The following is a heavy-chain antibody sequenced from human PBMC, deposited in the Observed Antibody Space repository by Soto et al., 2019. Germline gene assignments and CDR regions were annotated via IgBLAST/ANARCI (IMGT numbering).Heavy chain of an antibody. J-gene: IGHJ3*02. CDR1: GFNFSPYF. V-gene: IGHV3-74*01. D-gene: IGHD1-26*01. Sequence: SGGGLPQPGGSLRLSCVASGFNFSPYFMAWVRQGPGRGLEWVSHIKGDGTTTAYADSVRGRFIISRDNGRNTLFLQMNSLRDEDTAVYYCVRDRGTPDSFDIWGQGTTVIVSS. CDR2: IKGDGTTT. CDR3: VRDRGTPDSFDI.